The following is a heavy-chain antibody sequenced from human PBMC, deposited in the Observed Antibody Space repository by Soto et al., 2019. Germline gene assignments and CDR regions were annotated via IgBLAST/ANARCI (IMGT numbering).Heavy chain of an antibody. V-gene: IGHV4-30-4*01. D-gene: IGHD4-17*01. CDR2: IYYSGST. J-gene: IGHJ3*02. Sequence: SETLSLTCTVSGGSISSGDYYWSWIRQPPEKGLEWIGYIYYSGSTYYNPSLKSRVTISVDTSKNQFSLKLSSVTAADTDVYYCARAARADYGDHDAVDAFDIWGQATIVTVSS. CDR3: ARAARADYGDHDAVDAFDI. CDR1: GGSISSGDYY.